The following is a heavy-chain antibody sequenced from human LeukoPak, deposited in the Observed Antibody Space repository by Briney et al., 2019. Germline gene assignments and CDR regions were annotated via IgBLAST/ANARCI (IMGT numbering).Heavy chain of an antibody. Sequence: SETLSLTCTVSGGSISSGIYYWSWIRQPAGKGLEWIGRIYTSGSTNYNPSLKSRVTISVDTSKNQFSLKLSSVTAADTAVYYCARNAQPWGQGTMVTVSS. CDR3: ARNAQP. V-gene: IGHV4-61*02. D-gene: IGHD1-1*01. J-gene: IGHJ3*01. CDR1: GGSISSGIYY. CDR2: IYTSGST.